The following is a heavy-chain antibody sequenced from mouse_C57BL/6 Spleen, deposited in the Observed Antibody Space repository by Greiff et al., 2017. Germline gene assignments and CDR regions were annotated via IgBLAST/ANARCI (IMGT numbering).Heavy chain of an antibody. CDR2: IGPSDSYT. V-gene: IGHV1-50*01. CDR1: GYTFTSYW. J-gene: IGHJ2*01. D-gene: IGHD2-1*01. Sequence: QVQLKQPGAELVKPGASVKLSCKASGYTFTSYWMQWVKQRPGQGLEWIGAIGPSDSYTNYNQKFKGKATLTVDTSSSTAYMQLISLTSEDAAVYYCARKVYYGNYGCFDDWGQGTTLTVSS. CDR3: ARKVYYGNYGCFDD.